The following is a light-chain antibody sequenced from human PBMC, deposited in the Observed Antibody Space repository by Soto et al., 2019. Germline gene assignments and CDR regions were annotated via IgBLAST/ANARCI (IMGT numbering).Light chain of an antibody. CDR2: QVS. CDR1: QSLVYSDGNTY. Sequence: DVVMTQSPLSLPVTLGQPASISCRSRQSLVYSDGNTYLHWFQQRPGQSPRRLIYQVSNRDSGVPDRFSGSGSGTDFTLKISRVEADDVGVYYCMQDIYWPSTFGQGTKVDIK. CDR3: MQDIYWPST. J-gene: IGKJ1*01. V-gene: IGKV2-30*01.